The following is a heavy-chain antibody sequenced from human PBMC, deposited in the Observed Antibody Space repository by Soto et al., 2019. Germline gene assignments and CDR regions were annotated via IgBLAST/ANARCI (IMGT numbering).Heavy chain of an antibody. J-gene: IGHJ6*02. Sequence: EVQLVESGGGLVQPGGSPRLSCAASGFTFSSYWMSWVRQAPGKGLEWVANIKQDGSEKYYVDSVKGRFTISRDNAKNSLYLQMNSLRAEDTAVYYCARVGIAADYYYGMDVWGQGTTVTVSS. V-gene: IGHV3-7*05. CDR3: ARVGIAADYYYGMDV. CDR1: GFTFSSYW. CDR2: IKQDGSEK. D-gene: IGHD6-13*01.